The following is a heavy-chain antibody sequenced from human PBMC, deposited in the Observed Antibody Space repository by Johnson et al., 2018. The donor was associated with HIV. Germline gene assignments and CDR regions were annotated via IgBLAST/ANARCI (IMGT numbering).Heavy chain of an antibody. CDR2: ISYDGSNK. CDR1: GFTFSSYA. Sequence: QVQLVESGGGVVQPGRSLRLYCAASGFTFSSYAMHWVRQAPGKGLEWVAVISYDGSNKYYADSVKGRFTISRDNSKNTLYLQINSLRAEDTAVYYCAKDPHRIRQQILVDTYYYDSSGYYYGGASAFDIWGQGTMVTVSS. J-gene: IGHJ3*02. CDR3: AKDPHRIRQQILVDTYYYDSSGYYYGGASAFDI. D-gene: IGHD3-22*01. V-gene: IGHV3-30*04.